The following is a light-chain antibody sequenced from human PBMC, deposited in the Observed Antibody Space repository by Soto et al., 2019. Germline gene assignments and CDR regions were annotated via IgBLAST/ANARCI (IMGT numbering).Light chain of an antibody. CDR3: SSYGSGSTVWV. Sequence: QSALTQPASVSGSPGQSITISCTGTSTDVGGYNYVSWHQQHPGKAPRLMIYEVSNRPSGVSNRFSGSKSGNTASLTISGLQTEDEANYYCSSYGSGSTVWVFGGGTKLTVL. J-gene: IGLJ3*02. CDR1: STDVGGYNY. CDR2: EVS. V-gene: IGLV2-14*01.